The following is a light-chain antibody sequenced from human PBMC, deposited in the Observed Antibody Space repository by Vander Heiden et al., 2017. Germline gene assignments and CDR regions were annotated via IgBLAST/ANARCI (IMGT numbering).Light chain of an antibody. CDR2: GAS. CDR3: QQYGSSPPRLT. Sequence: EIVLTQSPGTLSLSPGERATLSCRASQSVSSSYLAWYQQKPGQAPRLLIYGASSRATGIPDRFSGSGSGTDFTLTISRLEPEDFAVYYCQQYGSSPPRLTFGGGTKVXIK. V-gene: IGKV3-20*01. J-gene: IGKJ4*01. CDR1: QSVSSSY.